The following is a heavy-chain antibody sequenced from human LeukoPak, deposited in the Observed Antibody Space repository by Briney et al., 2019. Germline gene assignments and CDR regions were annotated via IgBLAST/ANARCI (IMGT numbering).Heavy chain of an antibody. CDR1: GFTFSSYA. Sequence: PGGSLRLSCAASGFTFSSYAMGWVRQAPGQWLDWVSAIRGSGGSTYYADSVKGRFTISRDNSKNTLYLQMNSLRAEDTAVYYCAKDDPYTVNWNDVNVYFDYWGQGTLVTVSS. V-gene: IGHV3-23*01. CDR3: AKDDPYTVNWNDVNVYFDY. D-gene: IGHD1-1*01. CDR2: IRGSGGST. J-gene: IGHJ4*02.